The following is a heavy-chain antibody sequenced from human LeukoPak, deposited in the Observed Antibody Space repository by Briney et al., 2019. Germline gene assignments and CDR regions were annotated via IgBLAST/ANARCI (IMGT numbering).Heavy chain of an antibody. Sequence: SETLSLTCAVYGGSFSGYYWSWIRQPPGKGLEWLGEINHSGSTNYNPSLKSRVTISVDTSKNQFSLKLSSVTAADTAVYYCARGSVVGLRQNWFDPGGQGTLVTVSS. D-gene: IGHD2-2*01. V-gene: IGHV4-34*01. CDR3: ARGSVVGLRQNWFDP. CDR1: GGSFSGYY. J-gene: IGHJ5*02. CDR2: INHSGST.